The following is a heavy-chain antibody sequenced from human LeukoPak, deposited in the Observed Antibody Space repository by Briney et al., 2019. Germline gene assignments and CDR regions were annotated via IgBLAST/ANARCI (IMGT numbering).Heavy chain of an antibody. V-gene: IGHV4-4*07. Sequence: SETLSLTCTVSDVSISSNYWNWIRQPAEKGLEWIGRIYISGSTNYNPSLESRVSMSVDTSRNQFSLKVNSVTAADTAVYYCARASYDSSGYYYFDYWGQGTLVTVSS. J-gene: IGHJ4*02. D-gene: IGHD3-22*01. CDR1: DVSISSNY. CDR3: ARASYDSSGYYYFDY. CDR2: IYISGST.